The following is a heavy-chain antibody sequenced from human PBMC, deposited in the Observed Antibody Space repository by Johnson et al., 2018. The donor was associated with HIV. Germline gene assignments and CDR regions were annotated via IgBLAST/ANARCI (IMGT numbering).Heavy chain of an antibody. CDR2: ISYDGGSK. CDR3: ARDPGNGGRPFDAFDI. CDR1: GFTFSSYP. D-gene: IGHD4-23*01. J-gene: IGHJ3*02. Sequence: VQLVESGGGVVQPGRSLRLSCAASGFTFSSYPMHWVRQAPGKGLEWVAIISYDGGSKYYADSVKGRFTISRDNSKNTVFLQMDSLRGEDTAVYYCARDPGNGGRPFDAFDIWGQGTMVTVSS. V-gene: IGHV3-30*04.